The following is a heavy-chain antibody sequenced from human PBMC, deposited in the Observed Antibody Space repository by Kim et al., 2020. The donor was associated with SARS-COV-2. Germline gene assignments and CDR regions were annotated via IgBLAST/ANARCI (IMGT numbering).Heavy chain of an antibody. V-gene: IGHV5-10-1*01. J-gene: IGHJ4*02. CDR2: IDPSDSYT. Sequence: GESLKISCKGSGYSFTSYWISWVRQMPGKGLEWMGRIDPSDSYTNYSPSFQGHVTISADKSISTAYLQWSSLKASDTSLYYWARHPSIAAAPGYWGQGTLLPVSS. CDR3: ARHPSIAAAPGY. CDR1: GYSFTSYW. D-gene: IGHD6-13*01.